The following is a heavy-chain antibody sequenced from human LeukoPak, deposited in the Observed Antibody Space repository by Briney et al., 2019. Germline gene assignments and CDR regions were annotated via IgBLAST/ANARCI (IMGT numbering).Heavy chain of an antibody. CDR3: ARGPRCSGGSCYSVRVDP. CDR1: GGSISSYY. Sequence: SETLSLTCTVSGGSISSYYWSWIRQPPGKGLEWIGEINHSGSTNYNPSLKSRVTISVDTSKNQFSLKLSSVTAADTAVYYCARGPRCSGGSCYSVRVDPWGQGTLVTVSS. D-gene: IGHD2-15*01. CDR2: INHSGST. J-gene: IGHJ5*02. V-gene: IGHV4-34*01.